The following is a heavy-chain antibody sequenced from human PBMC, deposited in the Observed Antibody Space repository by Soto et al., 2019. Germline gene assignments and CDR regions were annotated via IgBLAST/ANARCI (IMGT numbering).Heavy chain of an antibody. J-gene: IGHJ3*02. CDR3: AREDIVVVVAVAFDI. Sequence: GGSLRLSCAASGFTFSSYSMNWVRQAPGKGLEWVSSISSSSSYIYYADSVKGRFTISRDNAKNSLYLQMNSLRAEDTAVYYCAREDIVVVVAVAFDIWGQGTMVTVSS. CDR1: GFTFSSYS. D-gene: IGHD2-15*01. V-gene: IGHV3-21*04. CDR2: ISSSSSYI.